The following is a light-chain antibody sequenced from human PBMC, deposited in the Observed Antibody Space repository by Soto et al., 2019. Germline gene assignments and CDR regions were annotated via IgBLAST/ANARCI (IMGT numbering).Light chain of an antibody. CDR1: QSISNY. V-gene: IGKV3-11*01. Sequence: EIVLTQSPATLSLSPGERATLSCRASQSISNYLAWYQQKPGQAPRLLIYDVSNRATGTPARFSGSGSGTDFTLTISSLEPEDFAVYYCQQRSSWYTFGQGTKLEIK. J-gene: IGKJ2*01. CDR3: QQRSSWYT. CDR2: DVS.